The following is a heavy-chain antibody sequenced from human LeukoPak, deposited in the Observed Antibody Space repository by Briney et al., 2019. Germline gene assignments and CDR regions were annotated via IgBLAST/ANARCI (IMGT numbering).Heavy chain of an antibody. CDR1: GFTFSDYY. Sequence: GGSLRLSCAASGFTFSDYYMSWIRQAPGKGLEWVSYISSSGSTIYYADSVKGRFTISRDNAKNSLYLQMNSLRAEDTAVYYCAKDGYCSSTSCYLYYWGQGTLVTVSS. CDR2: ISSSGSTI. J-gene: IGHJ4*02. V-gene: IGHV3-11*04. D-gene: IGHD2-2*03. CDR3: AKDGYCSSTSCYLYY.